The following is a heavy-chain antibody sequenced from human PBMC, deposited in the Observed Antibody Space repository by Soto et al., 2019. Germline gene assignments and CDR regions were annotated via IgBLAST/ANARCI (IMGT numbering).Heavy chain of an antibody. CDR3: ARERASGITIFGVVTPPNWFDP. V-gene: IGHV3-48*02. D-gene: IGHD3-3*01. CDR2: IISSSSTI. CDR1: GFTFSSYS. J-gene: IGHJ5*02. Sequence: EVQLVESGGGLVQPGGSLRLSCAASGFTFSSYSMNWVRQAPGKGLEWVSYIISSSSTIYYADSVKGRFTISRDNAKNSLYLQMNSLRDEDTAVYYCARERASGITIFGVVTPPNWFDPWGQGTLVTVSS.